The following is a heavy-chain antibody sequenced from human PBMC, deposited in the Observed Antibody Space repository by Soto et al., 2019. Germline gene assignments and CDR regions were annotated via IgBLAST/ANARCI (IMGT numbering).Heavy chain of an antibody. V-gene: IGHV4-59*08. J-gene: IGHJ3*02. CDR2: IHYSGST. Sequence: SETLSLTCTVSGDSLGSFYWSWIRQPPGKGLEWIGYIHYSGSTNYNPSLKSRAIISVDTFKNQLSLRLSSVTAADTAVYYCARGGAADAFDIWGQGTMVTVSS. CDR1: GDSLGSFY. CDR3: ARGGAADAFDI. D-gene: IGHD1-26*01.